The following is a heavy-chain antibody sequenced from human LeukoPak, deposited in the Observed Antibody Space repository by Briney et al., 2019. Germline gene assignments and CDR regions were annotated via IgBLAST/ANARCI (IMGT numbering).Heavy chain of an antibody. V-gene: IGHV4-34*01. D-gene: IGHD4-17*01. CDR3: ARETSSVNWFDP. Sequence: SETLSLTCAVYGGSFSGYYWSWIRQPPGKGLDWIGEINHSGSTNYNPSLKSRVTISVDTSKNQFSLKLSSVTAADTAVYYCARETSSVNWFDPWGQGTLVIVSS. CDR2: INHSGST. J-gene: IGHJ5*02. CDR1: GGSFSGYY.